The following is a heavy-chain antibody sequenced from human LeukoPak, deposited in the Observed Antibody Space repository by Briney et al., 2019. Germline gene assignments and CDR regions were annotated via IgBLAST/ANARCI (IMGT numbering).Heavy chain of an antibody. V-gene: IGHV4-61*02. CDR1: GGSISSSSYY. Sequence: PSETLSLTCTVSGGSISSSSYYWSWIRQPAGKGLEWIGRIYTSGSTNYIPSLKSRVTISVDTSKNQFSLKLSSVTAADTAVYYCARDGGGGYYYYYMDVWGKGTTVTVSS. CDR3: ARDGGGGYYYYYMDV. D-gene: IGHD2-15*01. CDR2: IYTSGST. J-gene: IGHJ6*03.